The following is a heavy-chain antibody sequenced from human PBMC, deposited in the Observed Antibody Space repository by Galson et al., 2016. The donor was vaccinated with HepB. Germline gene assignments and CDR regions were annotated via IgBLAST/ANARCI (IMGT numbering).Heavy chain of an antibody. CDR3: ARHSGAVDGIAFDS. Sequence: SLRLSCAASGFTFHAYSMTWVRQAPGKGLEWVSSISADSSYISYAASLKGRFTISVDTSKNQFSLKLSSVTAADTAVYYCARHSGAVDGIAFDSWGQGTLVTVSS. V-gene: IGHV3-21*01. CDR1: GFTFHAYS. J-gene: IGHJ4*02. D-gene: IGHD6-19*01. CDR2: ISADSSYI.